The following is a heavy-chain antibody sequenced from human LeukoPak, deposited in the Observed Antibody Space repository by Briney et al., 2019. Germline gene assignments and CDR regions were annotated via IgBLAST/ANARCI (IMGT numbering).Heavy chain of an antibody. V-gene: IGHV3-15*01. CDR2: IKSKTDGGTT. J-gene: IGHJ4*02. Sequence: GGSLRLSCAASGFTFSNAWMSWVRQAPGKGLEWVGRIKSKTDGGTTDYAAPVKGRFTISRDDSKNTLYLQMNSLRAEDTAVYYCAKEVVVAATLLLFDYWGQGTLVTVSS. CDR1: GFTFSNAW. CDR3: AKEVVVAATLLLFDY. D-gene: IGHD2-15*01.